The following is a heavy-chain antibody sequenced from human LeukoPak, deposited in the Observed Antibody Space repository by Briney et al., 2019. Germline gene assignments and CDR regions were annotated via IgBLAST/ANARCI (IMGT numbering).Heavy chain of an antibody. CDR3: ARGEETFGKRHSDV. CDR1: GFSFSDYS. V-gene: IGHV3-7*05. D-gene: IGHD1-1*01. Sequence: GGSLRLSCAASGFSFSDYSMNWVRQAPGKGLEWVANVNQDGSGKYYVESVKGRFTISRDNAKNSLYVQMNSLRAEDAAVYYCARGEETFGKRHSDVWGQGTTVTVSS. J-gene: IGHJ6*02. CDR2: VNQDGSGK.